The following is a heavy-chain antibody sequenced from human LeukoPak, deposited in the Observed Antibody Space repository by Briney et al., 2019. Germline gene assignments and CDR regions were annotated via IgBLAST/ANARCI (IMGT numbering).Heavy chain of an antibody. CDR3: AKLSLSGRSQSADY. V-gene: IGHV3-23*01. CDR2: VSTNGDVT. Sequence: GGSLRLSCVASGLTFNSHSMSWVRQAPGMGLEWVSVVSTNGDVTFYADSVKGRFTISRDNSKNTLFLQMNGLRAEDTAVYYCAKLSLSGRSQSADYWGQGTLVTVSS. J-gene: IGHJ4*02. D-gene: IGHD3-10*01. CDR1: GLTFNSHS.